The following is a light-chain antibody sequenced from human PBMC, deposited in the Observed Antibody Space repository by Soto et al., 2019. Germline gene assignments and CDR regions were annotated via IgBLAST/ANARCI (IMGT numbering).Light chain of an antibody. CDR1: SSDVGGYNY. Sequence: QSALTQPASVSGSPGQSITVSCTGTSSDVGGYNYVSWYQQHPGKAPKLIIYEVSDRPSGVSNRFSGSKSGNTASLTISGLQAEDEADYYCSSYTSSGTRVFGGGTKLTVL. V-gene: IGLV2-14*01. J-gene: IGLJ3*02. CDR3: SSYTSSGTRV. CDR2: EVS.